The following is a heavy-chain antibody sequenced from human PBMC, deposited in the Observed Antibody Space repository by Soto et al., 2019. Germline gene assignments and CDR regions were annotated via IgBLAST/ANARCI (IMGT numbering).Heavy chain of an antibody. Sequence: SETLSLTCTVSGGSISSGGYYWSWIRQHPGKGLEWIGYIYYSGSTYYNPSLKSRVTISVDTSKNQFSLKLSSVTAADTAVYYCARGSRRSFDYWGQGTLVTVSS. CDR3: ARGSRRSFDY. CDR2: IYYSGST. CDR1: GGSISSGGYY. J-gene: IGHJ4*02. V-gene: IGHV4-31*03.